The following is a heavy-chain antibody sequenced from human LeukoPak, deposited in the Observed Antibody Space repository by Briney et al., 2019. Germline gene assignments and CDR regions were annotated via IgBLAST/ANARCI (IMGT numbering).Heavy chain of an antibody. V-gene: IGHV3-15*01. D-gene: IGHD3-22*01. CDR2: IKSKTDGGTT. CDR3: TTDQGYYDSSGYYFGSDWFDP. CDR1: GFTLSNAW. Sequence: AGGSLRLSCAASGFTLSNAWMSWVRQAPGKGLEWVGRIKSKTDGGTTDHAAPVKGRFTISRDDSKNTLYLQMNSLKTEDTAVYYCTTDQGYYDSSGYYFGSDWFDPWGQGTLVTVSS. J-gene: IGHJ5*02.